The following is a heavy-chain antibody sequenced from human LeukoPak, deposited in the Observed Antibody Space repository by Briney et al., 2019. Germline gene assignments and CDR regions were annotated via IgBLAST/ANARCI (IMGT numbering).Heavy chain of an antibody. J-gene: IGHJ4*02. D-gene: IGHD2-21*01. V-gene: IGHV3-7*01. Sequence: GGSLRLSCAASGFTLSNFWMSWVRQAPGKGLKWVAIIKQDGSDKNYMDSVKGRFTISRDNAKNSLYLQMNSLRAEDTAVYYCARSRCGGECYATGLWGQGTLVTVSS. CDR1: GFTLSNFW. CDR3: ARSRCGGECYATGL. CDR2: IKQDGSDK.